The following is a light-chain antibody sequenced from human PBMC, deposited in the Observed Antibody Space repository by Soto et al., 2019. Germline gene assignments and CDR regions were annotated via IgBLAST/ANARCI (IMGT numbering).Light chain of an antibody. CDR2: GAS. CDR1: QSVSSS. Sequence: EIVITQSPATLSVSPGERATLSCRASQSVSSSLAWYQQKPGQAPRLLIYGASTRVTGIPARFSGSGSGTEFTLTISSLQSEDFAVYYCQQYNNWPPITFGQGTRLAIK. CDR3: QQYNNWPPIT. J-gene: IGKJ5*01. V-gene: IGKV3-15*01.